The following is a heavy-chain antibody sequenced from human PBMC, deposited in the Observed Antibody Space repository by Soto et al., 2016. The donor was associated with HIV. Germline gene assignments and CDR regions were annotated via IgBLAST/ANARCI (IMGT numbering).Heavy chain of an antibody. CDR3: ARVRGYSSSWSLYYYYYMDV. CDR2: MNPNSGNT. J-gene: IGHJ6*03. Sequence: QVQLVQSGAEVKKPGASVKVSCKASGYTFPSYDINWVRQATGQGLEWMGWMNPNSGNTGYAQKFQGRVTITRNTSISTAYMELSSLRSEDTAVYYCARVRGYSSSWSLYYYYYMDVWGKGTTVTVSS. CDR1: GYTFPSYD. D-gene: IGHD6-13*01. V-gene: IGHV1-8*01.